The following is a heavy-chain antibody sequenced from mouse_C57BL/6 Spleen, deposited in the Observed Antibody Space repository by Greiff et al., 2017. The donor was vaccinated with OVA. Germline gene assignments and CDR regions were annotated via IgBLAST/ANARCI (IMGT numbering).Heavy chain of an antibody. D-gene: IGHD3-2*02. V-gene: IGHV1-82*01. Sequence: VQGVESGPELVKPGASVKISCKASGYAFSSSWMNWVKQRPGKGLEWIGRIYPGDGDTNYNGKFKGKATLTADKSSSTAYMQLSSLTSEDSAVYFCARGAAQATYAMDYWGQGTSVTVSS. CDR2: IYPGDGDT. J-gene: IGHJ4*01. CDR3: ARGAAQATYAMDY. CDR1: GYAFSSSW.